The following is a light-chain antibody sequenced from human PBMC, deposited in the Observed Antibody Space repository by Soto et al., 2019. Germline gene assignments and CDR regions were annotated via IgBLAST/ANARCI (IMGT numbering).Light chain of an antibody. V-gene: IGKV3-11*01. CDR3: QQSYIPPFT. J-gene: IGKJ3*01. CDR1: QSVSSY. Sequence: EIVLTQSPATLSLSPGERATLSCRASQSVSSYLAWYQQKPGQAPRLLIYDASNRATGIPARFSGSGSGTDFTLTISRLEPEDFATYYCQQSYIPPFTFGPGTKVDIK. CDR2: DAS.